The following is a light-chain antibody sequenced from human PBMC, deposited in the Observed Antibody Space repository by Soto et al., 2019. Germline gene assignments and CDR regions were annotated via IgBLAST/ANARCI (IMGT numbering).Light chain of an antibody. CDR1: SSNIGSNT. Sequence: QSVLTQPPSASGTPGQRVTISCSGSSSNIGSNTVNWYQQLPGTAPKLLIYSNNQRPSGVPDRFSGPKSGTSASLAISGLQSEDEADYYCAAWDDSLQEVFGGGTQLTVL. J-gene: IGLJ2*01. V-gene: IGLV1-44*01. CDR3: AAWDDSLQEV. CDR2: SNN.